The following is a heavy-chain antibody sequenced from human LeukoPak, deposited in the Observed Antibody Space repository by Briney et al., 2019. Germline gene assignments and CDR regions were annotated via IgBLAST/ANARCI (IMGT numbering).Heavy chain of an antibody. Sequence: SGTTNYNPSLKSRVTMSIDTSKNQLSLKLSSVTAADTAVFFCARGGSGSGGASYYYGLDVWGQGTTVTVSS. V-gene: IGHV4-4*07. J-gene: IGHJ6*02. D-gene: IGHD3-16*01. CDR3: ARGGSGSGGASYYYGLDV. CDR2: SGTT.